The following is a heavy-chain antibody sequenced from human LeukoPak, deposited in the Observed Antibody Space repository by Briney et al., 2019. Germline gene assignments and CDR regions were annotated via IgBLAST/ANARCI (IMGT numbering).Heavy chain of an antibody. CDR1: GFTFSNYW. CDR2: IKQDGSET. J-gene: IGHJ6*02. D-gene: IGHD2-2*03. Sequence: GGSLRLSCAASGFTFSNYWMNWVRQAPGKGLEWVANIKQDGSETYYVDSVKGRFTISRDNARNSVYLQMNSLRVEDKAVYYCAGGRGWITDVWGRGTTVTVS. CDR3: AGGRGWITDV. V-gene: IGHV3-7*01.